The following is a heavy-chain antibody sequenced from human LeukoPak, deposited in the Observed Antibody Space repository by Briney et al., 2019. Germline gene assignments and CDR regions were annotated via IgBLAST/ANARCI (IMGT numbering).Heavy chain of an antibody. D-gene: IGHD3-3*01. CDR1: GFTFSSYA. CDR2: ISGSGGDT. CDR3: AKSRADFWSSSDV. J-gene: IGHJ6*04. V-gene: IGHV3-23*01. Sequence: PGGSLRLSCAASGFTFSSYAMSWVRQAPGKGLEWVSAISGSGGDTFYPDSVKGRFSISRDNSKNTLNLQMNSLRAEDTAVYYCAKSRADFWSSSDVWGKGTTVTVSS.